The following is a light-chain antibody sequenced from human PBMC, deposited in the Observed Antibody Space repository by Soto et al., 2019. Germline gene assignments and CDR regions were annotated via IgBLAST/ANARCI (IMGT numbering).Light chain of an antibody. J-gene: IGLJ3*02. CDR2: ENN. CDR1: SGSFASKY. CDR3: QSYDTSNRGV. Sequence: NFMLTQPHSVSESPGKTVTISCTRSSGSFASKYVHWYQQRPGSVPTTVIYENNQRPSGVPDRFSGSIDSSSNSASLTISGLKTEDEADYYCQSYDTSNRGVFGGGTKVTVL. V-gene: IGLV6-57*04.